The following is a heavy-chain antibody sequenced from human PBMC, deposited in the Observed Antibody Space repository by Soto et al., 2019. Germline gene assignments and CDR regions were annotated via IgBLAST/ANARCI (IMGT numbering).Heavy chain of an antibody. J-gene: IGHJ6*03. CDR3: AKAGDYYGSGSYYISYYYYYMDV. CDR1: GFTFXSYA. V-gene: IGHV3-23*01. Sequence: PGGSLRLSCAASGFTFXSYAMSWVRQAPGKGLEWVSAISGSGGSTYYADSVKGRFTISRDNSKNTLYLQMNSLRAEDTAVYYCAKAGDYYGSGSYYISYYYYYMDVWGKGTTVTVSS. CDR2: ISGSGGST. D-gene: IGHD3-10*01.